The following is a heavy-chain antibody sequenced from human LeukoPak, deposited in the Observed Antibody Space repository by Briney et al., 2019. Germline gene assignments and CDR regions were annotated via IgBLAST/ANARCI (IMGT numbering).Heavy chain of an antibody. J-gene: IGHJ3*02. CDR3: ARVGYSSSAYAFDI. CDR1: GGSFSGYY. Sequence: SETLSLTCAVYGGSFSGYYWSWIRQPPGKGLEWIGEINHSGSTNYNPSLKSRVTISVDTSKNQFSLKLNSVTPEDTAVYYCARVGYSSSAYAFDIWGQGTMVTVSS. CDR2: INHSGST. D-gene: IGHD6-13*01. V-gene: IGHV4-34*01.